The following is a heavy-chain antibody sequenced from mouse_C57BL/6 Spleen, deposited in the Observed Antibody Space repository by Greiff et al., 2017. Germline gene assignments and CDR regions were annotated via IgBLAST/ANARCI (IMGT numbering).Heavy chain of an antibody. CDR1: GYTFTGYW. V-gene: IGHV1-9*01. Sequence: VQLQQSGAELMKPGASVKLSCKATGYTFTGYWIEWVKQRPGHGLEWIGEILPGSGSTTYNEKFKGKATFTADTSSNTAYMQLSSLTTEDSAIYYCARRGTGPWFAYWGKGTLVTVSA. J-gene: IGHJ3*01. CDR3: ARRGTGPWFAY. CDR2: ILPGSGST. D-gene: IGHD3-3*01.